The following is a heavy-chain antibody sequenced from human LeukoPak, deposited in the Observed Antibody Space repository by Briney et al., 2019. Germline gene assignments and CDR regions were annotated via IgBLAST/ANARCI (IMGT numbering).Heavy chain of an antibody. Sequence: VGSLRLSCAASGFTFSNYNINWVRQAPGKGLEWVSSISSSSSYIYYADSVKGRFTISRDNAQNSLYLQMNSLRAEDTAVYYCVRDSIGIRVAAHAYWGQGTLVTVSS. J-gene: IGHJ4*02. V-gene: IGHV3-21*01. CDR1: GFTFSNYN. CDR2: ISSSSSYI. CDR3: VRDSIGIRVAAHAY. D-gene: IGHD6-19*01.